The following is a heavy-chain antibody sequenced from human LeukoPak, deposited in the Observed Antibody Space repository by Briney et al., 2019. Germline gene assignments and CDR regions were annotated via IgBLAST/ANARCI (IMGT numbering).Heavy chain of an antibody. V-gene: IGHV3-33*08. CDR1: GFTFSSYA. D-gene: IGHD6-13*01. CDR3: ARDHSSSWYDADRFDS. Sequence: GGSLRLSCAASGFTFSSYAMSWVRQAPGKGLEWVAVIWYDGSNKYYADSVKGRFTISRDNSKNTLYLQMNSLRAEDTAVYYCARDHSSSWYDADRFDSWGQGTLVTVSS. J-gene: IGHJ5*01. CDR2: IWYDGSNK.